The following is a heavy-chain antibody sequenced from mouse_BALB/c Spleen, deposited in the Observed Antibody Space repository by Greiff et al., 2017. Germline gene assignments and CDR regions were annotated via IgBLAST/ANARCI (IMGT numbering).Heavy chain of an antibody. J-gene: IGHJ3*01. CDR3: ARVIYDGYPAWFAY. D-gene: IGHD2-3*01. Sequence: VQLQQSGAELVKPGASVKLSCTASGFNIKDTYMHWVKQRPEQGLEWIGRIDPANGNTKYDPKFQGKATITADTSSNTAYLQLSSLTSEDTAVYYCARVIYDGYPAWFAYWGQGTLVTVSA. CDR2: IDPANGNT. CDR1: GFNIKDTY. V-gene: IGHV14-3*02.